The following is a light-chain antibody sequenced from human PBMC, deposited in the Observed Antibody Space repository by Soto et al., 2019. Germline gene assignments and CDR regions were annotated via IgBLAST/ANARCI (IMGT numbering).Light chain of an antibody. J-gene: IGKJ1*01. CDR3: HQYDHWPSWT. CDR2: GAS. Sequence: EIVMTQSPATLSVSPGERVTLACRASQSVSSNLAWYQQKPGQVPRLVIYGASIRATGIPVRFSASGAGTECTLVISSLQSEDFAVYYCHQYDHWPSWTFGQGTRVEIK. CDR1: QSVSSN. V-gene: IGKV3-15*01.